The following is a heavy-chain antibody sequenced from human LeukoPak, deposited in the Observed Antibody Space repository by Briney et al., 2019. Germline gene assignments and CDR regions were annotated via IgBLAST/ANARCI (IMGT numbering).Heavy chain of an antibody. V-gene: IGHV3-30*02. D-gene: IGHD6-19*01. CDR1: GFTFSSYG. J-gene: IGHJ4*02. CDR2: IHYDGPEK. CDR3: AKDVVGHQWVENY. Sequence: GGSLRLSCAASGFTFSSYGMHWVRQAPGKGLEWVAFIHYDGPEKYYGDSVRGRFTISRDNSKNTVYLQMNSLRVEDTAVYYCAKDVVGHQWVENYWGQGTLVTVSS.